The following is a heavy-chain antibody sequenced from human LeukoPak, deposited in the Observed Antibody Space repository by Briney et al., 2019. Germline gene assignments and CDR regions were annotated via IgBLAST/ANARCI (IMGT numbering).Heavy chain of an antibody. CDR3: ARVPRSQLLYVDY. CDR1: GGSISSGGYY. Sequence: SETLSLTCTVSGGSISSGGYYWSCIRQPPGKGLEWIGYIYHNGRTYYNPSLKSRVTISVDRSKNQFSLKLSSVTAADTAVYYCARVPRSQLLYVDYWRQGTLVTVPS. J-gene: IGHJ4*02. D-gene: IGHD2-2*01. CDR2: IYHNGRT. V-gene: IGHV4-30-2*01.